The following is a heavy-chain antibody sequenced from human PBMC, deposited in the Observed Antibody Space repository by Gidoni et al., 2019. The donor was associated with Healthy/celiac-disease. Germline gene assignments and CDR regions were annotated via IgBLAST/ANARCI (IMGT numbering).Heavy chain of an antibody. CDR2: ISGSGGST. CDR1: GFTFSSYA. Sequence: EVQLLESGGGLVQPGGCLRLPCDASGFTFSSYAMSWVRQAPGKGLEGVSAISGSGGSTYYADSVKGRFTISRDNSKNTLYLQMNSLRAEDTAVYYCAKGGGDWREYYFDYWGQGTLVTVSS. D-gene: IGHD2-21*01. V-gene: IGHV3-23*01. J-gene: IGHJ4*02. CDR3: AKGGGDWREYYFDY.